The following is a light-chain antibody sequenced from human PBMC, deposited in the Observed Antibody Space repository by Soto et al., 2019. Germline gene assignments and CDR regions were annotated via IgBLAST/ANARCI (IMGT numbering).Light chain of an antibody. V-gene: IGKV1-13*02. Sequence: AIQLTQSPSSLSASVGDRVTIPCRAGQDSSTALAWYQQQPGTAPKLLIYDASTLETGVPSRFSGSGSGTDFSLTISSLQPEDFATYYCQQFHTYPLTFGGGTKLEIK. CDR2: DAS. CDR1: QDSSTA. J-gene: IGKJ4*01. CDR3: QQFHTYPLT.